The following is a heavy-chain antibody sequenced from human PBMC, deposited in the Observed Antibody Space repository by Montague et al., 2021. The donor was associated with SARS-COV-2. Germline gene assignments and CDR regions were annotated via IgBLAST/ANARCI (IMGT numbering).Heavy chain of an antibody. CDR1: YGSFSGYY. J-gene: IGHJ4*01. D-gene: IGHD3-10*01. Sequence: SETLSLTCTVYYGSFSGYYWSWIRQAPGKGLEWIGEIYHSGSTNYNPSLKSRVTISVDKSKNQFSLRLSSVTAADTAVYYCASRGAGWFGSNPERFDYWGQGTLVTVSS. CDR2: IYHSGST. V-gene: IGHV4-34*01. CDR3: ASRGAGWFGSNPERFDY.